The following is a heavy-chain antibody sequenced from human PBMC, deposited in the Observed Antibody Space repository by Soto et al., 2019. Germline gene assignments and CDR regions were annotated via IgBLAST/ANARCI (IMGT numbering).Heavy chain of an antibody. J-gene: IGHJ5*02. Sequence: SETLSLTCTVSGGSVSSGSHYWSWIRQSPGKGLEWIGYIYNSGITKYNATLKSRVTISVDTSKNQFSLKLSSVTAADTAVYYCTRGPPRVQWFDPWGLGTLVTVSS. CDR3: TRGPPRVQWFDP. CDR2: IYNSGIT. CDR1: GGSVSSGSHY. V-gene: IGHV4-61*01.